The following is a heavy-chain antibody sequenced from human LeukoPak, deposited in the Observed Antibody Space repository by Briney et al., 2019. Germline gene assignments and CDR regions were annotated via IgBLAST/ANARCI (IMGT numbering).Heavy chain of an antibody. Sequence: GGSLRLSCAASGCTFSSYAMSWVRQAPGKGLEWVSAISGSGGSTYYADSVKGRFTISRDNSKNTLYLQMNSLRAEDTAVYYCAKDSGDFWSGYYPTPTYFVYWGQGTLVTVSS. CDR3: AKDSGDFWSGYYPTPTYFVY. CDR1: GCTFSSYA. D-gene: IGHD3-3*01. V-gene: IGHV3-23*01. CDR2: ISGSGGST. J-gene: IGHJ4*02.